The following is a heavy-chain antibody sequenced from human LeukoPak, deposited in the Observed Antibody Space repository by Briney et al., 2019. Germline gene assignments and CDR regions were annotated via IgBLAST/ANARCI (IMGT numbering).Heavy chain of an antibody. CDR3: ARVNYYYYGSGSYGYLDY. J-gene: IGHJ4*02. CDR1: GYTFTSYA. CDR2: IIPIFGTA. V-gene: IGHV1-69*06. D-gene: IGHD3-10*01. Sequence: SVKVSCKASGYTFTSYAISWVRQAPGQGLEWMGGIIPIFGTANYAQKFQGRVTITADKSTSTAYMELSSLRSEDTAVYYCARVNYYYYGSGSYGYLDYWGQGTLVTVSS.